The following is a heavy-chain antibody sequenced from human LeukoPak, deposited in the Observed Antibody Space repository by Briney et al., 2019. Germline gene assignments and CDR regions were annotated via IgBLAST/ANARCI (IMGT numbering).Heavy chain of an antibody. CDR1: GYTFTSYY. Sequence: GASVKVCCKASGYTFTSYYMHWVRQAPGQGLEWMGIINPSGGSTSYAQKFQGRVTMTRDTSTSTVYMELSSLRAEDTAVYYCARGEGRFHAKYYFDYWGQGTLVTVSS. CDR2: INPSGGST. V-gene: IGHV1-46*01. CDR3: ARGEGRFHAKYYFDY. D-gene: IGHD1-26*01. J-gene: IGHJ4*02.